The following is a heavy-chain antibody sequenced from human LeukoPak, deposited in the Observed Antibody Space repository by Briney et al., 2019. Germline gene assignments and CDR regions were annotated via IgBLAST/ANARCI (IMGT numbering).Heavy chain of an antibody. Sequence: GRSLRLSCAASGFTFSSYAMHWVRQAPGKGLEWVAVISYDGSNKYYADSVKGRFTISRDNSKNTLYLQMNSLRAEDTAVYYCARRRAAAVPYFDYWGQGTLVTVSS. D-gene: IGHD6-13*01. CDR3: ARRRAAAVPYFDY. CDR2: ISYDGSNK. CDR1: GFTFSSYA. J-gene: IGHJ4*02. V-gene: IGHV3-30-3*01.